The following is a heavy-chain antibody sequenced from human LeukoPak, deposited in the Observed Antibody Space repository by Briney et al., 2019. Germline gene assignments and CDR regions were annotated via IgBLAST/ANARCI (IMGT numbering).Heavy chain of an antibody. J-gene: IGHJ3*02. Sequence: GGSLRLSCAASGFTFSSYSMSWVRQAPGKGLEWVSAISGSGGSTYYADSVKGRFTISRDNAKNSLYLQMNSLRAEDTAVYYCARVSGDSSEDAFDIWGQGTMVTVSS. V-gene: IGHV3-21*01. CDR1: GFTFSSYS. D-gene: IGHD3-22*01. CDR3: ARVSGDSSEDAFDI. CDR2: ISGSGGST.